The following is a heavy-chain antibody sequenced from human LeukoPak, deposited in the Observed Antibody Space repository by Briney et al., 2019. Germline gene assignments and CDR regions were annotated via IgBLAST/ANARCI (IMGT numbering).Heavy chain of an antibody. D-gene: IGHD3-22*01. CDR3: AKSRSDDSSGYFGY. Sequence: PGGSLRLSCAASGFTFSTYGMHWVRQAPGKGLEWVAVISYDGSNKYYADSVKGRFTISRDDSKNTLYLQMNSLRAEDTAVYYCAKSRSDDSSGYFGYWGQGTLVTVSS. V-gene: IGHV3-30*18. CDR2: ISYDGSNK. CDR1: GFTFSTYG. J-gene: IGHJ4*02.